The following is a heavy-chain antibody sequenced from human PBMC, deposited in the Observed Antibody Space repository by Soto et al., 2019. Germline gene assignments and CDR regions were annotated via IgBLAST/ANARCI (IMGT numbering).Heavy chain of an antibody. CDR2: TYPGGTT. V-gene: IGHV3-66*01. J-gene: IGHJ3*02. CDR3: TGEFRTSGSRDAVDI. Sequence: EVQLVESGGGLVQPGGSLRLSCAASGFTVSSNYMSWVRQAPGRGLEWVSVTYPGGTTHYADSVKGRFTISRDNSKNTMDLQMNSLRADDTAMYYCTGEFRTSGSRDAVDIWGQGTVVTVSS. D-gene: IGHD1-26*01. CDR1: GFTVSSNY.